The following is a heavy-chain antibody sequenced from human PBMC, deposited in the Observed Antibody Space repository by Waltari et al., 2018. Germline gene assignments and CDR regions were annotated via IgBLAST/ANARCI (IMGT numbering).Heavy chain of an antibody. J-gene: IGHJ4*02. Sequence: QVQLVESGGGVVQPGGSLRLSCAASGFTFSSYGMHWVRQAPGKGLEWVAFIREDGSNKYYADSVKCRFTISRDNSKNTLYLQMNSLRAEDTAVYYCANSFDSSSWYSYFDYWGQGTLVTVSS. V-gene: IGHV3-30*02. D-gene: IGHD6-13*01. CDR1: GFTFSSYG. CDR2: IREDGSNK. CDR3: ANSFDSSSWYSYFDY.